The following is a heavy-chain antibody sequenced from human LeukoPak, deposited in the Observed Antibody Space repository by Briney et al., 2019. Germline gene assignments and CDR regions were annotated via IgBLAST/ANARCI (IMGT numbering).Heavy chain of an antibody. CDR1: GFTVSSNY. CDR3: AKGTTVTTFVHYYYYGMDV. D-gene: IGHD4-17*01. V-gene: IGHV3-53*04. J-gene: IGHJ6*02. Sequence: GGSLRLSCAASGFTVSSNYMSWVRQAPGMGLEWVSVIYSGGSTYYADSVKGRFTISRHNSKNTLYLQMNSLRAEDTAVYYCAKGTTVTTFVHYYYYGMDVWGQGTTVTVSS. CDR2: IYSGGST.